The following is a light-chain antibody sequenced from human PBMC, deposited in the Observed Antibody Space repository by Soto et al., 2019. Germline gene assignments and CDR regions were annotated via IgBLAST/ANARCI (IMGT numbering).Light chain of an antibody. CDR3: QQSGSSPLT. V-gene: IGKV3-20*01. Sequence: EIVWTQSTGTRYFSPGERATLSCRASQSVSSSYLAWYQQKPGQAPRLLIYGASSRATGIPDRFSGSGSGTDFSLTISRLEPEDFAVYYCQQSGSSPLTFGGVTKVAIK. CDR2: GAS. CDR1: QSVSSSY. J-gene: IGKJ4*01.